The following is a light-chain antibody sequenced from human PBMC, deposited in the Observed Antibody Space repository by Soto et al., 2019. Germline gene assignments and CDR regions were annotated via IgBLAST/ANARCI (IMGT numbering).Light chain of an antibody. J-gene: IGLJ1*01. CDR3: QSYDSSLSFYV. Sequence: VLTQPPSVSGAPGQRVTISCTGSSSNIGAGYDVHWYQQLPGTAPKLLIYGNSNRPSGVPDRFSGSKSGTSASLAITGLQAEDEADYYCQSYDSSLSFYVFGTGTKVTVL. CDR1: SSNIGAGYD. V-gene: IGLV1-40*01. CDR2: GNS.